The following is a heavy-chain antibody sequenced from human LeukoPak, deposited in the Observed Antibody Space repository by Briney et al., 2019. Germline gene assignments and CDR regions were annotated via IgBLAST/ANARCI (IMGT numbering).Heavy chain of an antibody. Sequence: PGGSLRLSCAASGFTFSSYSMNWVRQAPGKGLEWVSSISSSSSYKYYADSVKGRFTISRDNAKNSLYLQMNSLRAEDTAVYYCARASRDGYNSDYWGQGTLVTVSS. V-gene: IGHV3-21*04. J-gene: IGHJ4*02. CDR1: GFTFSSYS. D-gene: IGHD5-24*01. CDR2: ISSSSSYK. CDR3: ARASRDGYNSDY.